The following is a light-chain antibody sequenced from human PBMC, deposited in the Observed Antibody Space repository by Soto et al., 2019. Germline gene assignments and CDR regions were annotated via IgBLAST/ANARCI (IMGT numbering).Light chain of an antibody. CDR3: QQYDLFPYT. CDR2: KAS. J-gene: IGKJ2*01. V-gene: IGKV1-5*03. CDR1: QSLSYW. Sequence: DIQMTQSPSTLSASVGDTVTITCRASQSLSYWLAWYQQKPGQAPKLLIHKASTLASGVPSRFSGSGSGTEFTLTISSLQPDDFATFYCQQYDLFPYTFGQGTKLEIK.